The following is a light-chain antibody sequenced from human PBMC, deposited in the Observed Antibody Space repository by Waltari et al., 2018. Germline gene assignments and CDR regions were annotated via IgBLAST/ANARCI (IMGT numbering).Light chain of an antibody. V-gene: IGKV1-12*01. CDR3: QQADSFPLT. J-gene: IGKJ4*01. CDR2: SAS. Sequence: DIQITKSPSSLSASVVHRVTMTCRASPGINNWLALYQQVPGRAPKLLIYSASSLQSGVPSRFSGSGSGTNFTLTITSLQPEDFATYYCQQADSFPLTFGGGTKVEIK. CDR1: PGINNW.